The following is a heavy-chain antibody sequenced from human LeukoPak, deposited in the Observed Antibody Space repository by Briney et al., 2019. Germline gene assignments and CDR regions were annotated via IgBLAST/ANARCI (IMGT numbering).Heavy chain of an antibody. CDR1: GDSISSYY. D-gene: IGHD1-1*01. V-gene: IGHV4-59*08. CDR2: ISYSGST. CDR3: ARQSRGTTARLFDY. Sequence: SETLSLTCTVSGDSISSYYWSWIRQPPGKGLEWIGYISYSGSTNYNPSLESRVTISGDTSKNQLSLKLSSVTAADTAFYYCARQSRGTTARLFDYWGQGTLVTVSS. J-gene: IGHJ4*02.